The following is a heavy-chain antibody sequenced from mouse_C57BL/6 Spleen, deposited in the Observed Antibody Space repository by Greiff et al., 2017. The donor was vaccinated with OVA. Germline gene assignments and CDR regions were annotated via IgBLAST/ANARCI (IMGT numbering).Heavy chain of an antibody. Sequence: VKLMESGPELVKPGASVKISCKASGYAFSSSWMNWVKQRPGKGLEWIGRIYPGDGDTNYNGKFKGKATLTADKSSSTAYMQLSSLTSEDSAVYFCASAYGSRGFAYWGQGTLVTVSA. CDR1: GYAFSSSW. D-gene: IGHD1-1*01. V-gene: IGHV1-82*01. CDR2: IYPGDGDT. J-gene: IGHJ3*01. CDR3: ASAYGSRGFAY.